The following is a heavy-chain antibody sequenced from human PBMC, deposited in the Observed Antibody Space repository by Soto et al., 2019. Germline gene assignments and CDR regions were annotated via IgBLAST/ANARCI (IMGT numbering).Heavy chain of an antibody. Sequence: EVQLVESGGGLVQPGGSLRLSCAASGFTFSTYWMTWVRQAPGKGLEWVANIKQDGSEKYYVDAVKGRFTISRDNTKNSRYLQLNSLRAEDTAVYYCGRARWISVGGHYCVQGTLVTVSS. J-gene: IGHJ4*02. D-gene: IGHD5-12*01. CDR1: GFTFSTYW. CDR3: GRARWISVGGHY. CDR2: IKQDGSEK. V-gene: IGHV3-7*05.